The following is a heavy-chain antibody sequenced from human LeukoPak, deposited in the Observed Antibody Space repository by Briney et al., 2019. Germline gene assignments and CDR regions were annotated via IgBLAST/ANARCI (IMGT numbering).Heavy chain of an antibody. D-gene: IGHD3-10*01. CDR1: GFTVSSNY. CDR2: IYSGGST. V-gene: IGHV3-66*01. CDR3: ARAWGETETSIWFGELLSLYYFDY. Sequence: GGSLRLSCAASGFTVSSNYMSWVRQARGKGLEWVSVIYSGGSTYYADSVKGRFTISRDNSKNTLYLQMNSLRAEDTAVYYCARAWGETETSIWFGELLSLYYFDYWGQGTLVTVSS. J-gene: IGHJ4*02.